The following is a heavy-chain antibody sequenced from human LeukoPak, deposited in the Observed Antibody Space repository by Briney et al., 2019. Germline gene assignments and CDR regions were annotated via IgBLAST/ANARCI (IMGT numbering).Heavy chain of an antibody. V-gene: IGHV3-49*03. D-gene: IGHD2-15*01. CDR2: IRSKAHGGTT. CDR3: TRAGRYCSGGSCYSFY. Sequence: GGSLRLSCTASGFTFCDYAMSWFRQAPGEGLEWVGFIRSKAHGGTTEYAASVKGRFTISRDDSKSIAYLQMDSLNTEDTAVYYCTRAGRYCSGGSCYSFYWGQGTLVTVSS. CDR1: GFTFCDYA. J-gene: IGHJ4*02.